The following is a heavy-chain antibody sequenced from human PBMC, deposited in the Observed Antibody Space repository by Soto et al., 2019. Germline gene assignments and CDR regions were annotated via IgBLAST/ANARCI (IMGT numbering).Heavy chain of an antibody. CDR3: ARTYYDFWSGPTPGNAFDI. D-gene: IGHD3-3*01. CDR1: GGSISSSSYY. Sequence: LQLQESGPGLVKPSETLSLTCTVSGGSISSSSYYWGWIRQPPGKGLEWIGSLYYSGSTYYNPSLKSRVTISVDTSKNQFSLKLSSVTAADTAVYYCARTYYDFWSGPTPGNAFDIWGQGTMVTVSS. J-gene: IGHJ3*02. V-gene: IGHV4-39*01. CDR2: LYYSGST.